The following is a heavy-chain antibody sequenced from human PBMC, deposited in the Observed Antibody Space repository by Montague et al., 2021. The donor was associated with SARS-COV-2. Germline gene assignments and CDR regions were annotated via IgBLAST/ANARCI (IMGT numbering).Heavy chain of an antibody. CDR1: GGSFSGYY. CDR3: ARALPVTTFFYSYNTMDV. Sequence: SETLSLTCVVYGGSFSGYYWSWIRQPPGKGLEWIGEFNPSGSTNYNPSLKSRVTISVDTSKNQFSLELRSVTAADTALYYCARALPVTTFFYSYNTMDVWGQGTTVTVSS. J-gene: IGHJ6*02. D-gene: IGHD4-17*01. CDR2: FNPSGST. V-gene: IGHV4-34*01.